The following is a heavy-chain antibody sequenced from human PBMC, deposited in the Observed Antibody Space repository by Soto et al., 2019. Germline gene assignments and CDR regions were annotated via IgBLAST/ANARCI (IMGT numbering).Heavy chain of an antibody. CDR2: ISAYNGNT. D-gene: IGHD5-18*01. Sequence: SVKVSCKGSGYTFTSYGISWVRQATGQGLEWMGWISAYNGNTNYAQKLQGRVTMTTDTSTSTAYMELRSLRSDDTAVYYCARDQIQLWPLDYWGQGTLVTVSS. V-gene: IGHV1-18*01. J-gene: IGHJ4*02. CDR1: GYTFTSYG. CDR3: ARDQIQLWPLDY.